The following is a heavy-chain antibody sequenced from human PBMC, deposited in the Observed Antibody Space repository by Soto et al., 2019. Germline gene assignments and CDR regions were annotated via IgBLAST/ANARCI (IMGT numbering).Heavy chain of an antibody. V-gene: IGHV3-7*03. CDR1: GFTFSSYW. CDR2: IKQDGSEK. D-gene: IGHD3-22*01. Sequence: EVQLVESGGGLVQPGGSLRLSCAASGFTFSSYWMSWVRQAPGKGLEWVANIKQDGSEKYYVDSVKGRFTISRDNAKNSLYLKIKSWRAGDTAVFYCARDYYYDSSGYYFDSGGQGPLVTVSS. J-gene: IGHJ4*02. CDR3: ARDYYYDSSGYYFDS.